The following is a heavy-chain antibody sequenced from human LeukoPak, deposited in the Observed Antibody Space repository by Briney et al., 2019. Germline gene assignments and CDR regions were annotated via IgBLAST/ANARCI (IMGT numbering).Heavy chain of an antibody. D-gene: IGHD6-13*01. CDR2: INPYSGDT. CDR3: ARDQGSLTRSWYTGY. V-gene: IGHV1-2*06. Sequence: ASVKVSCKASGYTFTGYHIHWVRQAPGQGLEWMGRINPYSGDTNFAQKFQGRVTMTRDTSITTAYMDLSSLTPDDTAVYFCARDQGSLTRSWYTGYWGQGTRVTVSS. CDR1: GYTFTGYH. J-gene: IGHJ4*02.